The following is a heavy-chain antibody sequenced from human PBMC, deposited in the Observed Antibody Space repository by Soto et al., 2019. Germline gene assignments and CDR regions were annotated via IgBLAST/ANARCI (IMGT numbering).Heavy chain of an antibody. CDR2: ISSTTNYI. J-gene: IGHJ4*02. V-gene: IGHV3-21*01. Sequence: ESGGGLVKPGGSLRLSCAASGFTFTRYSMNWVRQAPGKGLEWVSSISSTTNYIYYADSMKGRFTVSRDNAKNSVYLEMNSLSAEYTALYYCARESEDLTSNFDYWGQGTLVTVSS. CDR3: ARESEDLTSNFDY. CDR1: GFTFTRYS.